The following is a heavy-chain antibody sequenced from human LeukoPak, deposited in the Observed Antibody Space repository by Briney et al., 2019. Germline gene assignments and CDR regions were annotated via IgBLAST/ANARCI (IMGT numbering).Heavy chain of an antibody. J-gene: IGHJ4*02. D-gene: IGHD1-26*01. V-gene: IGHV5-51*01. CDR2: IYPGDSDT. CDR3: ARQMVGDTTPFEY. CDR1: GYSFTTYW. Sequence: GESLKISCKTSGYSFTTYWIGWVRQMPGKGLEWMGIIYPGDSDTRYSPSFQGQVTISADKSISTAYLQWSSLKASDTAMYYCARQMVGDTTPFEYWGQGTLVTVSS.